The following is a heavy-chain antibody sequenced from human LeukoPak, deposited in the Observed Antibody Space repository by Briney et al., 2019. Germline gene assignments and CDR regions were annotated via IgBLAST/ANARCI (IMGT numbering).Heavy chain of an antibody. CDR1: GFTFSSYG. Sequence: GRSLRLSCAASGFTFSSYGMHWVRQAPGKGLEWVAVIWYDGSNKYYADSVKGRFTISRDNSKNTLYLQMNSLRAEDTAVYYCAKDYPVYYDILTGYYFDYWGQGTLVTVSS. V-gene: IGHV3-33*06. CDR3: AKDYPVYYDILTGYYFDY. J-gene: IGHJ4*02. D-gene: IGHD3-9*01. CDR2: IWYDGSNK.